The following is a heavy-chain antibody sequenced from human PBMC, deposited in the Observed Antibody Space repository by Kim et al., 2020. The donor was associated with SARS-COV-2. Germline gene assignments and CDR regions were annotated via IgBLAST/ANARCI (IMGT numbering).Heavy chain of an antibody. CDR1: GYTFTSYG. J-gene: IGHJ4*02. V-gene: IGHV1-18*04. CDR3: ARSRYCSGGSCYSRLFDY. CDR2: ISAYNGNT. Sequence: ASVKVSCKASGYTFTSYGISWVRQAPGQGLEWMGWISAYNGNTNYAQKLQGRVTMTTDTSTSTAYMELRSLRSDDTAVYYCARSRYCSGGSCYSRLFDYWGQGTLVTVSS. D-gene: IGHD2-15*01.